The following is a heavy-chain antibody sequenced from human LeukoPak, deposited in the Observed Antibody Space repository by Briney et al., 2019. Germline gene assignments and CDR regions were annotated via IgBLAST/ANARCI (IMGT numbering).Heavy chain of an antibody. CDR1: GYTFTGYY. CDR3: ARAAGGPYDILTGPYDY. Sequence: ASVKVSCKASGYTFTGYYMHWVRQAPGQGLDWMGSINPNSGGTNYAQKFQGRVTMTRDTSTSTVYMELSSLRSEDTAVYYCARAAGGPYDILTGPYDYWGQGTLVTVSS. J-gene: IGHJ4*02. CDR2: INPNSGGT. V-gene: IGHV1-2*02. D-gene: IGHD3-9*01.